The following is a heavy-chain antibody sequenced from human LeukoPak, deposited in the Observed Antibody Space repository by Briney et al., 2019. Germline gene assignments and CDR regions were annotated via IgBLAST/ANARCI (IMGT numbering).Heavy chain of an antibody. CDR3: ARALLDSGSYSNNWFDP. V-gene: IGHV1-2*06. CDR1: GYIFSGYY. Sequence: ASVKVSCKASGYIFSGYYMHWVRQAPGRGLEWMGRINPNSGATNYAQKFQGRVTVTRDTAINTAYMELTSLRSDDTAVYYCARALLDSGSYSNNWFDPWGQGTLVTVSS. D-gene: IGHD3-10*01. J-gene: IGHJ5*02. CDR2: INPNSGAT.